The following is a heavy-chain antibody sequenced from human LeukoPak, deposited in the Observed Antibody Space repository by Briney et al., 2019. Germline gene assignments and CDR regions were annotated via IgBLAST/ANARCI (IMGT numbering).Heavy chain of an antibody. V-gene: IGHV4-38-2*02. J-gene: IGHJ3*02. D-gene: IGHD1-26*01. CDR2: IYHTGST. CDR3: ARVRVGAKDAFDI. CDR1: GYSITSGYF. Sequence: PSETLSLTCTVSGYSITSGYFCGWIRQPPGKGLEWIGNIYHTGSTWYNPSLKSRVTISLDTSKNQLSLKLSSVTAADTAVYYCARVRVGAKDAFDIWGQGTMVTVSS.